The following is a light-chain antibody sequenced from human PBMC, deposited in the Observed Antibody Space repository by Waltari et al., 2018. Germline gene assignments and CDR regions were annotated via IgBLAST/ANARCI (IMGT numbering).Light chain of an antibody. J-gene: IGKJ1*01. CDR1: QRVGTN. CDR2: GAS. Sequence: DIVMTQSPATLSVSPGERATLPCRASQRVGTNLAWYQQRPGQAPMLLLYGASSRATGIPARFSGSGSGTDFTLTINSLQPEDFALYYCQQYHNWPPWAFGQGTKVEIK. V-gene: IGKV3-15*01. CDR3: QQYHNWPPWA.